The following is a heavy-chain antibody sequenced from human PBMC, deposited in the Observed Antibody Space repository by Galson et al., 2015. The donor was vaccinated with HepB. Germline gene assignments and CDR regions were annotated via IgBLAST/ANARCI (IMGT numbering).Heavy chain of an antibody. CDR2: ISYDGSNK. Sequence: SLRLSCAASGFTFSSYAMHWVRQAPGKGLGWVAVISYDGSNKYYADSVKGRFTISRDNSKNTLYLQMNSLRAEDTAVYYCARGAALPYYFDYWGQGTLVTVSS. V-gene: IGHV3-30-3*01. D-gene: IGHD2-15*01. CDR1: GFTFSSYA. J-gene: IGHJ4*02. CDR3: ARGAALPYYFDY.